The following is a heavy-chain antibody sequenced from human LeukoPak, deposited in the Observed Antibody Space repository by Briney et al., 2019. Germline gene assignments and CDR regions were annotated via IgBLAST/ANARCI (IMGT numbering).Heavy chain of an antibody. D-gene: IGHD6-19*01. J-gene: IGHJ4*02. CDR2: IYYSGST. CDR1: GGSVSTHY. Sequence: SETLSLTCTVSGGSVSTHYWSWIRQPPGRGLEWIGYIYYSGSTNYNPSLKSRVTISLDTSKNEFSLKLSAVTAADTGVYYCASAAGWLRFDFWGQGTLVTVSS. CDR3: ASAAGWLRFDF. V-gene: IGHV4-59*08.